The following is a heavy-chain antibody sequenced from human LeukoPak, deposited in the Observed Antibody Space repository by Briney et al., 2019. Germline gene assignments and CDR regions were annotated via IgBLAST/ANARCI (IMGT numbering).Heavy chain of an antibody. J-gene: IGHJ3*02. D-gene: IGHD6-19*01. V-gene: IGHV1-8*01. CDR1: GYTFTSYD. CDR3: ARGRQQWLAYAFDI. CDR2: MNPNSGNT. Sequence: ASVKVSCKASGYTFTSYDPNWVRPATGQGLEWMGWMNPNSGNTGYAQKFQGRVTMTRNTSISTAYMELSSLRSEDTAVYYCARGRQQWLAYAFDIWGQGTMVTVSS.